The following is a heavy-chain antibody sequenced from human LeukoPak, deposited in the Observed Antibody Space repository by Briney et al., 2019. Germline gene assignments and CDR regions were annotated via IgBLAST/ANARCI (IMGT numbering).Heavy chain of an antibody. CDR2: IYYSGCT. J-gene: IGHJ4*02. V-gene: IGHV4-30-4*01. CDR1: GFSISSGDYY. Sequence: SQTLSLTCTVSGFSISSGDYYWRWLRQPPGKGLEWIGYIYYSGCTYYNPSLKSRVTITVDTSKNQFFLKLSSVTAADTAVYYCARIHGGKGGPFDYWGQGPLVTVSS. D-gene: IGHD4-23*01. CDR3: ARIHGGKGGPFDY.